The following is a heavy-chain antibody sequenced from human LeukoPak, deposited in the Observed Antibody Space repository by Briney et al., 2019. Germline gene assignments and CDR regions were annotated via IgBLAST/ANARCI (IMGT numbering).Heavy chain of an antibody. CDR1: GGSISSGDYY. CDR3: ARADVATGFDY. CDR2: IYYSGST. V-gene: IGHV4-30-4*08. Sequence: PSQTLSLTCTVSGGSISSGDYYWSCIRQPPGKGLEWIGYIYYSGSTYYNPSLKSRVTISVDTSKNQFSLKLSSVTAADTAVYYCARADVATGFDYWGQGTLVTVSS. J-gene: IGHJ4*02. D-gene: IGHD5-12*01.